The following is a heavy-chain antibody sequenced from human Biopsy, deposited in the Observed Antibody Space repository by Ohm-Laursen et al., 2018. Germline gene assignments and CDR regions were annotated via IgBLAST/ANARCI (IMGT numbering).Heavy chain of an antibody. Sequence: GTLSLTCTVSGDSVTKYYWSWIRQPPGKGLEWIGHVYYSVMTNYNPSLRSRVSISVDTSRNQVSLTLSSVTAADTAVYYCARDSGILNYGNFKYYHYYGMDVWGQGTKVTVSS. CDR1: GDSVTKYY. CDR2: VYYSVMT. V-gene: IGHV4-59*02. J-gene: IGHJ6*02. CDR3: ARDSGILNYGNFKYYHYYGMDV. D-gene: IGHD4-11*01.